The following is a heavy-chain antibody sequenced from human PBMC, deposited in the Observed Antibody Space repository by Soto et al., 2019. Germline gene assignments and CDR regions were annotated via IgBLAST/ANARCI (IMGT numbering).Heavy chain of an antibody. J-gene: IGHJ4*02. V-gene: IGHV2-5*02. CDR2: IYWDDSK. Sequence: QITLKESGPTLVKPTQTLTLTCTFSGFSLTTDRVGVGWIRQPPGEVLEWLAVIYWDDSKTYRPSLESRLTITKDTSKNQVALTMTNMDSLDTATYYCAHAYGGRSLYWGQGTLVTVSS. CDR3: AHAYGGRSLY. CDR1: GFSLTTDRVG. D-gene: IGHD1-26*01.